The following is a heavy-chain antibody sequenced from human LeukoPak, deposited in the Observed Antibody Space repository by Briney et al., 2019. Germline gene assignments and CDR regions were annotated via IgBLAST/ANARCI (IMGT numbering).Heavy chain of an antibody. Sequence: PSETLSHTCTVSGGSISSGGYYWSWIRHPPGKGLEWIGYIYHSGSTYYNPSLKSRVTISVDRSKNQFSLKLSSVTAADTAVYYCAREPYDFWSVTPARESFDYWGQGTLVTVSS. CDR3: AREPYDFWSVTPARESFDY. CDR1: GGSISSGGYY. V-gene: IGHV4-30-2*01. J-gene: IGHJ4*02. D-gene: IGHD3-3*01. CDR2: IYHSGST.